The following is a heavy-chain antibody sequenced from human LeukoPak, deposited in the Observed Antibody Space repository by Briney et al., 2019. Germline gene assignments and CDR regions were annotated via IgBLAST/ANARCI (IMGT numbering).Heavy chain of an antibody. Sequence: PSETLSLTCTVSGGSISSYYWSWIRQPPGKGLKWIGYIYYSGSTNYNPSLKSRVTISVDTSKNQSSLKLSSVTAADTAVYYCARHMGLGYSYGYPYFDYWGQGTLVTVSS. CDR2: IYYSGST. D-gene: IGHD5-18*01. CDR3: ARHMGLGYSYGYPYFDY. CDR1: GGSISSYY. V-gene: IGHV4-59*08. J-gene: IGHJ4*02.